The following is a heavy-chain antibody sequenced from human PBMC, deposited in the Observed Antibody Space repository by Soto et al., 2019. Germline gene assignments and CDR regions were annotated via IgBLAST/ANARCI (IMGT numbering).Heavy chain of an antibody. D-gene: IGHD5-12*01. CDR1: GGTFSSYA. V-gene: IGHV1-69*04. Sequence: SVKVSCKASGGTFSSYAISWVRQAPGQGLEWMGRIIPILGTANYAQKFQGRVTITADKSTSTAYMELSSLRSEDTAVYYCARDPVVAPGWFDPWGQGTLVTVSS. J-gene: IGHJ5*02. CDR3: ARDPVVAPGWFDP. CDR2: IIPILGTA.